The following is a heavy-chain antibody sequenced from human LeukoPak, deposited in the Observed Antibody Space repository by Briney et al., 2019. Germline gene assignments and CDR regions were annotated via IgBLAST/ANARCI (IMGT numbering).Heavy chain of an antibody. CDR2: IYYSGST. V-gene: IGHV4-59*01. D-gene: IGHD5-12*01. Sequence: SETLSLTCTVSGGPISSYYWSWIRQPPGKGLEWIGYIYYSGSTNYNPSLKSRVTISVDTSKNQFSLKLSSVTAADTAVYYCARERHIVATIWDNNWFDPWGQGTLVTVSS. CDR1: GGPISSYY. CDR3: ARERHIVATIWDNNWFDP. J-gene: IGHJ5*02.